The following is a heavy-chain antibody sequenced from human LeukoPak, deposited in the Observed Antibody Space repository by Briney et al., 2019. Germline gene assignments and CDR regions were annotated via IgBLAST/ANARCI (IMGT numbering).Heavy chain of an antibody. Sequence: PGGPLRLSCAASGFTFSSHAMSWVRQAPGKGLEWVSAISGSGGSTYYADSVRGRFTISRDNSKNTLYLQMNSLRAEDTAVYYCANGGFSDAFDYWGQGTLVTVSS. V-gene: IGHV3-23*01. D-gene: IGHD4-23*01. CDR1: GFTFSSHA. CDR3: ANGGFSDAFDY. J-gene: IGHJ4*02. CDR2: ISGSGGST.